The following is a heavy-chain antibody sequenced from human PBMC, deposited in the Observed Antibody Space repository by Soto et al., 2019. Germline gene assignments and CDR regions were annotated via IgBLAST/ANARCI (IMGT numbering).Heavy chain of an antibody. D-gene: IGHD1-1*01. V-gene: IGHV1-18*04. CDR3: ARWISVGYSDWFDP. Sequence: QVQLVQSGAEVKKPGASVKVSCKASGYNFMRYGFTWVRQAPGQGLEWMGWINVENGETNYPQKLKGRVTMTTDTSTSTVYMELRSITSDDTAVNYGARWISVGYSDWFDPWGHGTLVTVSS. J-gene: IGHJ5*02. CDR2: INVENGET. CDR1: GYNFMRYG.